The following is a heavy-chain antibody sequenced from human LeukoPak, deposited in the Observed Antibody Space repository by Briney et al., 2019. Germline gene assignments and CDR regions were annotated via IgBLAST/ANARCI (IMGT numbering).Heavy chain of an antibody. D-gene: IGHD2-2*01. V-gene: IGHV1-18*03. J-gene: IGHJ4*02. CDR1: GYTFTSYG. CDR2: ISAYNGNT. Sequence: ASVKVSCKASGYTFTSYGISWVRQAPGQGLEWMGWISAYNGNTNYAQKLQGRVTMTTDTSTSTAYMELRSLRSDDMAVYYCARDFYPGYCSSTSCYNFDYWGQGTLVTVSS. CDR3: ARDFYPGYCSSTSCYNFDY.